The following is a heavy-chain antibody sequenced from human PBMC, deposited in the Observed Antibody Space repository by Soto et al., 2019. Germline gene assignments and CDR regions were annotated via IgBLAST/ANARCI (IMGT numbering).Heavy chain of an antibody. V-gene: IGHV4-34*01. CDR1: VGSFSGYY. CDR2: INHSGST. J-gene: IGHJ6*02. CDR3: ARGFIAAAGTGLVMDV. D-gene: IGHD6-13*01. Sequence: SETLSLTCAVYVGSFSGYYWSWIRQPPGKGLEWIGEINHSGSTNYNPSLKSRVTISVDTSKNQFSLKLSSVTAADTAVYYCARGFIAAAGTGLVMDVWGQGTTVTVSS.